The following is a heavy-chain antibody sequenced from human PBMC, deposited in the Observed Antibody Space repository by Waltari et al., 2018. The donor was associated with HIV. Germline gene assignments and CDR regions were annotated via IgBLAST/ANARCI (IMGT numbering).Heavy chain of an antibody. CDR3: ARGRGYSYGYEDS. V-gene: IGHV1-8*01. D-gene: IGHD5-18*01. J-gene: IGHJ5*01. CDR2: MNPNSGKT. CDR1: GYTSPSNA. Sequence: QVQLVQSGAEVKKPGASVTVSCKASGYTSPSNAINWVRQATGQGLEWVGWMNPNSGKTAYAQIFQGRVTMTSNSSISRAYMELSSLRSEDTAVYYCARGRGYSYGYEDSWGQGTLVTVSS.